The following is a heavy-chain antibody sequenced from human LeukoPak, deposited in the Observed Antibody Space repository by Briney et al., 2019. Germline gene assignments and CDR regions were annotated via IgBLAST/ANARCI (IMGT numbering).Heavy chain of an antibody. D-gene: IGHD7-27*01. V-gene: IGHV3-66*01. J-gene: IGHJ4*02. CDR1: GFTVSSNY. CDR3: AKVVNWGSKYFDY. Sequence: GGSLRLSCAASGFTVSSNYMSWVRQAPGKGLEWVSVIYSGGSTYYADSVKGRFTISRDNSKNTLYLQMNSLRAEDTAVYYCAKVVNWGSKYFDYWGQGTLVTVSS. CDR2: IYSGGST.